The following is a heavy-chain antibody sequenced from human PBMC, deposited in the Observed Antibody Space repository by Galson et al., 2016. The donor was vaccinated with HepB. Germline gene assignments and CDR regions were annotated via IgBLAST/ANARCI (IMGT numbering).Heavy chain of an antibody. CDR3: ARVPRTYYDSSGSFGAFDI. J-gene: IGHJ3*02. CDR2: IDPTDSYC. Sequence: QSGAEVKKPGESLRISCKGSGYIFTNHWITWVRQMPGKGLECMGRIDPTDSYCNYSPSFQGHVTISADKSISTAYLQWSSLKAPDTAMYFCARVPRTYYDSSGSFGAFDIWGQGTMVTVSS. CDR1: GYIFTNHW. V-gene: IGHV5-10-1*01. D-gene: IGHD3-22*01.